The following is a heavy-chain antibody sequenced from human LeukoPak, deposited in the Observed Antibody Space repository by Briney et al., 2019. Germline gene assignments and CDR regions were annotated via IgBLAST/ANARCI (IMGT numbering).Heavy chain of an antibody. D-gene: IGHD3-22*01. CDR3: ARIYYYDSSGYLSALDY. CDR2: IYVGDSHT. CDR1: GYSFSSYW. Sequence: GDSLKISCKGSGYSFSSYWIGWVRQMPGKGLEWVGSIYVGDSHTRYGPSFQGLVTISADKSVNTAYLQWRGLKASDSAMYYCARIYYYDSSGYLSALDYWGQGTLVTVSS. J-gene: IGHJ4*02. V-gene: IGHV5-51*01.